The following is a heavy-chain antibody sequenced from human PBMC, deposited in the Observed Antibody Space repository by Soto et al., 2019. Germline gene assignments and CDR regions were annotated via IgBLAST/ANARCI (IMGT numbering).Heavy chain of an antibody. CDR3: ARDGSHSAYNFSIGIQLWSFDR. V-gene: IGHV4-59*12. Sequence: TQCVSWSVAGGTSGSYDGRWILQHPGKGLEWIGYIYYSGSTNYNPSLKSRVTISVDTSKNQFSLKLTSVTAADMAVYYCARDGSHSAYNFSIGIQLWSFDRWGQGLPVTVSS. J-gene: IGHJ5*02. D-gene: IGHD1-1*01. CDR2: IYYSGST. CDR1: GGTSGSYD.